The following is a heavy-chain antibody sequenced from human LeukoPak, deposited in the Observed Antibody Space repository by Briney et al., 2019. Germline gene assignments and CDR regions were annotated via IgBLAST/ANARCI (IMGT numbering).Heavy chain of an antibody. CDR3: VRDRGPRTGFMVREAYDY. Sequence: GGSLRLSCAASGFTVSSYWMHWGRQAPGEGVGWVSRINGDGGRIDRADSVRGRSTISRDNAKNPLYLQMNSLGVEDTAVYYCVRDRGPRTGFMVREAYDYWGQGTLVTVSS. V-gene: IGHV3-74*01. J-gene: IGHJ4*02. CDR2: INGDGGRI. CDR1: GFTVSSYW. D-gene: IGHD3-10*01.